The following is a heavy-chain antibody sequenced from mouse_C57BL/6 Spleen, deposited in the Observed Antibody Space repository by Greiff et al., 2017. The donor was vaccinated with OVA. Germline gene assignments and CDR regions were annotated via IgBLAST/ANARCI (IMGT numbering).Heavy chain of an antibody. CDR2: IRSKSSNYAT. Sequence: EVQRVESGGGLVQPKGSLKLSCAASGFTFNTYAMHWVRQAPGKGLEWVARIRSKSSNYATYYADSVKDRFTISRDDSQSMLYLQMNNLKTEDTAMYYCVSDYDYDWYFDVWGTGTTVTVSS. V-gene: IGHV10-3*01. CDR1: GFTFNTYA. CDR3: VSDYDYDWYFDV. J-gene: IGHJ1*03. D-gene: IGHD2-4*01.